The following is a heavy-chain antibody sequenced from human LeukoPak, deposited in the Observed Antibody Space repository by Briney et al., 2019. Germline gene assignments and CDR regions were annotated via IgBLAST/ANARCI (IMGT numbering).Heavy chain of an antibody. CDR2: IYYSGST. Sequence: SETLSLTCTVSGGSISSSSYYWGWLRQPPGKGLEWIGSIYYSGSTYYNPSLKSRVTISVDTSKNQFSLRLSSVTAADTAVYYCASRDSNQYDYVWGSYRYPTFYFDYWGQGTLVTVSS. CDR3: ASRDSNQYDYVWGSYRYPTFYFDY. CDR1: GGSISSSSYY. V-gene: IGHV4-39*01. D-gene: IGHD3-16*02. J-gene: IGHJ4*02.